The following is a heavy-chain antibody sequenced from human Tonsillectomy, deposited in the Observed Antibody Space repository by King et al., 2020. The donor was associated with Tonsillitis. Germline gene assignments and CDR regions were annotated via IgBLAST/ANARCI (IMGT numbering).Heavy chain of an antibody. J-gene: IGHJ4*02. CDR3: ARGDRYSGYDSIDY. CDR2: IHPNGGGT. Sequence: QLVQSGAEVKKPGASVKVSCKASGYTFTGYYTHWVRQAPGQGLEWMGWIHPNGGGTNYAQKFQGRGTMTRDTSISTAYMELSRLRSDDTAVYFCARGDRYSGYDSIDYWGQGTLVTVSS. D-gene: IGHD5-12*01. V-gene: IGHV1-2*02. CDR1: GYTFTGYY.